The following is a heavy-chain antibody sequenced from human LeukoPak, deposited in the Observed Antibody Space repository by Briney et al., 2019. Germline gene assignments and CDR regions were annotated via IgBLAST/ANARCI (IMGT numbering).Heavy chain of an antibody. CDR3: ARVYDYVWGSYP. CDR2: IYHSGTT. J-gene: IGHJ4*02. Sequence: GSLRLSCAASGFTFSDYYMSWIRQAPGKGLEWIGTIYHSGTTYYNPSLKSRVTMSVDTSKNQFSLNLSSVTAADTAVYYCARVYDYVWGSYPWGQGTLVTVSS. D-gene: IGHD3-16*02. V-gene: IGHV4-38-2*01. CDR1: GFTFSDYY.